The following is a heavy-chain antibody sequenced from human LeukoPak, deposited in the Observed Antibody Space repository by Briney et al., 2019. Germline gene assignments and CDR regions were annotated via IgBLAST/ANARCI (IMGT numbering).Heavy chain of an antibody. CDR3: ARSSTGLYYYYYMDV. V-gene: IGHV1-2*02. Sequence: ASVKVSCKASGYTFTGYYMHWVRQAPGQGLEWMGWINPNSGGTNYAQKFQGRVTMTRDTSISTAYMELSRLRSDDTAVYYCARSSTGLYYYYYMDVWGKGTTVTISS. CDR1: GYTFTGYY. D-gene: IGHD3-9*01. CDR2: INPNSGGT. J-gene: IGHJ6*03.